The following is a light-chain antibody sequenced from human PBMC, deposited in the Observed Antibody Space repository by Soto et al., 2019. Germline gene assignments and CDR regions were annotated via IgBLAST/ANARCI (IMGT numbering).Light chain of an antibody. CDR1: SSDVGGYNY. Sequence: QSVLTQPASVSGSPGQSITISCTGTSSDVGGYNYVSWYQQHPGKAPKLMIYSVSSRPSGVSNRFSGSKSGNTASLTISGLQAEDEADYYWTSYTSSTTYVFGTGTKVTVL. CDR3: TSYTSSTTYV. J-gene: IGLJ1*01. V-gene: IGLV2-14*03. CDR2: SVS.